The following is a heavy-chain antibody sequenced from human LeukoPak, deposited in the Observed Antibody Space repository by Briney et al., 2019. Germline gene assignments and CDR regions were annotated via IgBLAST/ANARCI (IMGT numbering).Heavy chain of an antibody. CDR3: ARGPYYFDS. Sequence: PSETLSLTCTVSGGSTSSSGYYWGWIRQPPGKGLEWIGSIYYSGGNYYNPSLNSRVTISVDTSKNQFSLRLSSVTAADTAVYYCARGPYYFDSWGPGTLVTVSS. J-gene: IGHJ4*02. CDR1: GGSTSSSGYY. CDR2: IYYSGGN. V-gene: IGHV4-39*07.